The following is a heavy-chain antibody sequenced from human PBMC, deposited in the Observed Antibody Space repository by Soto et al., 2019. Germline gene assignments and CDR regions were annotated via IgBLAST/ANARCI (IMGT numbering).Heavy chain of an antibody. CDR1: GFTFSMFS. CDR2: ISSKGDST. J-gene: IGHJ5*02. V-gene: IGHV3-64D*06. D-gene: IGHD4-17*01. CDR3: VHPRSTVQIPPT. Sequence: GGSLRLSCSASGFTFSMFSMHWVRQAPGKGLEYVSGISSKGDSTYYADSVKGRFTISRDNSKNTLYLQMSSLRAVDTAVYYCVHPRSTVQIPPTWGQGTLVTVSS.